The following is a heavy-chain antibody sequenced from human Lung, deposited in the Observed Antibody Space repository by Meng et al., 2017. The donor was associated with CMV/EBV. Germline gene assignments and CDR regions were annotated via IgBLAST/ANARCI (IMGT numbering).Heavy chain of an antibody. V-gene: IGHV4-34*01. J-gene: IGHJ6*02. CDR2: INHSGST. CDR1: GGSFSGYY. D-gene: IGHD2-15*01. Sequence: SQXXSLTXAVYGGSFSGYYWSWIRPPPGKGLEWIGEINHSGSTNYNPSLKSRVTISVATSKNQFSLKLSSVTAADTAVYYCARSNIVVVVAATLGYYYYCMDVWGQGNXVNGAS. CDR3: ARSNIVVVVAATLGYYYYCMDV.